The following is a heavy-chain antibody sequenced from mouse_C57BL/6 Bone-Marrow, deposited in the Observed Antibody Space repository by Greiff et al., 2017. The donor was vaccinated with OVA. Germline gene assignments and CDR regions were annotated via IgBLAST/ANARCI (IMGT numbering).Heavy chain of an antibody. J-gene: IGHJ2*01. CDR1: GFTFSDYY. Sequence: EVNVVESEGGLVQPGSSMKLSCTASGFTFSDYYMAWVRQVPEKGLEWVANINYDGSSTYYLDSLKSRFIISRDNAKNILYLQMSSLKSEDTATYYCAREWGNYGFDYWGQGTTLTVSS. CDR2: INYDGSST. V-gene: IGHV5-16*01. D-gene: IGHD2-1*01. CDR3: AREWGNYGFDY.